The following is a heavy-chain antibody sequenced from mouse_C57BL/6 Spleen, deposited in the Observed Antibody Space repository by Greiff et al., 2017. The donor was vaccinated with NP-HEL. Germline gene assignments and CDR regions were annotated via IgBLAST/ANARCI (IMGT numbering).Heavy chain of an antibody. D-gene: IGHD2-2*01. V-gene: IGHV1-9*01. Sequence: QVQLQQSGAELMKPGASVKLSCKATGYTFTGYWIEWVKQRPGHGLEWIGEILPGSGSTNYNEKFKGKATFTADTSSNTAYMQLRCLTTEDSAIYDCARGGVTTGGYCDYWGQGTTLTVSS. CDR3: ARGGVTTGGYCDY. J-gene: IGHJ2*01. CDR2: ILPGSGST. CDR1: GYTFTGYW.